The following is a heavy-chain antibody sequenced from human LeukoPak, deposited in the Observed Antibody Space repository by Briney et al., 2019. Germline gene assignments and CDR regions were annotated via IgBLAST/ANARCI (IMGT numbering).Heavy chain of an antibody. CDR3: ARDRTSFPRQQWLVLDPDDGYNWFDP. D-gene: IGHD6-19*01. CDR1: GFTFSSYW. CDR2: INSDGSST. Sequence: PGGSPRLSCAASGFTFSSYWMHWVRQAPGKGLVWVSRINSDGSSTSYADSVKGRFTISRDNAKNTLYLQMNSLRAEDTAVYYCARDRTSFPRQQWLVLDPDDGYNWFDPWGQGTLVTVSS. V-gene: IGHV3-74*01. J-gene: IGHJ5*02.